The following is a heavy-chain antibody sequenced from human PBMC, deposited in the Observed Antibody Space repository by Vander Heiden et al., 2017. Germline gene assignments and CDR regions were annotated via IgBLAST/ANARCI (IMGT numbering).Heavy chain of an antibody. D-gene: IGHD3-9*01. CDR1: GFRFYEHY. J-gene: IGHJ4*02. Sequence: ELQLEGSGEGCVQPGGSQRLSCGAPGFRFYEHYMEWVRLPPGRGLEWVGRIKNKDMKFTTDYAASVKDRFTISRDDSKSSLYLQMNSLKIDDTAVYYWAIIDRGRKLDHWGQGTLVTVSS. CDR3: AIIDRGRKLDH. V-gene: IGHV3-72*01. CDR2: IKNKDMKFTT.